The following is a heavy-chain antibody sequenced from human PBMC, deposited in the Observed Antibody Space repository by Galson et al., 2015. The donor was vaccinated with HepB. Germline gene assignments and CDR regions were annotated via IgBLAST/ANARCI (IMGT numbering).Heavy chain of an antibody. V-gene: IGHV3-23*01. D-gene: IGHD6-19*01. J-gene: IGHJ4*02. CDR2: ISDSGDST. CDR1: GFTFSNYA. CDR3: AKDAAPGSGSRYFDD. Sequence: SLRLSCAASGFTFSNYAITWVRQDPGQGLEWVSAISDSGDSTYYADSVRGRFTISRDNSKNTLYLQMNGLTADDTAVYFCAKDAAPGSGSRYFDDWGQGPLVTVSS.